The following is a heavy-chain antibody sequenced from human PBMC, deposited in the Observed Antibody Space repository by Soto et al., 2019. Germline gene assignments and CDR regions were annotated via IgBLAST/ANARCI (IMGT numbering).Heavy chain of an antibody. J-gene: IGHJ4*02. D-gene: IGHD1-20*01. Sequence: GGSLRLSCTASGFTFSSRAMNWVRQFPGRGLEWVSYISSSSSNIDYADSVKGRFTVSRDNAKNSLYLQMNTLRDEDTAVYYCASDRSLGSNWYYYLESWGQGTLVTVSS. CDR2: ISSSSSNI. CDR3: ASDRSLGSNWYYYLES. CDR1: GFTFSSRA. V-gene: IGHV3-48*02.